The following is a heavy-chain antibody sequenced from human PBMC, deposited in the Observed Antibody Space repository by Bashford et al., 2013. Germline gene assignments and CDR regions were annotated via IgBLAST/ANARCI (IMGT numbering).Heavy chain of an antibody. J-gene: IGHJ6*02. CDR3: AKDSPTPYGSGSSMDV. CDR2: MYYSGST. CDR1: GASITDYY. V-gene: IGHV4-59*01. Sequence: SETLSLTCTVSGASITDYYWSWIRQSPGKGLQWIANMYYSGSTLYNPSLKSRVTMSLDVSKNQFSLKLSSVTAADTAVYYCAKDSPTPYGSGSSMDVWGQGTTVTVSS. D-gene: IGHD3-10*01.